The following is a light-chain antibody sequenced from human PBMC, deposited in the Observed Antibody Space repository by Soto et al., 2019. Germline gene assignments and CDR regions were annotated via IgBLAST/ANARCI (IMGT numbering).Light chain of an antibody. CDR2: KAS. CDR3: QQYKSYSLT. V-gene: IGKV1-5*03. Sequence: DIRMTQSPSTLSASVGDRVTITCRASQSISSWLAWYQQKPGKAPKLLIYKASSLESGVPSRFSGSGSGTEFTLTISGLQPDDFATYYCQQYKSYSLTFGGGTKVDIK. CDR1: QSISSW. J-gene: IGKJ4*01.